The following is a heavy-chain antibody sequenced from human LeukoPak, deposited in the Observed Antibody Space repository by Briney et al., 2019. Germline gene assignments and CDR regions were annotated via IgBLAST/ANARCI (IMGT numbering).Heavy chain of an antibody. Sequence: GGSLRLSCTASGFTFGDYAMSWIRQAPGKGLEWVGFIRSKAYGGTTEYAASVKGRFTISRDDSKSIAYLQMNSLKTEDTAVYYCTPGISTSGVEGDYWGQGTLVTVSS. J-gene: IGHJ4*02. V-gene: IGHV3-49*03. D-gene: IGHD2-2*01. CDR3: TPGISTSGVEGDY. CDR2: IRSKAYGGTT. CDR1: GFTFGDYA.